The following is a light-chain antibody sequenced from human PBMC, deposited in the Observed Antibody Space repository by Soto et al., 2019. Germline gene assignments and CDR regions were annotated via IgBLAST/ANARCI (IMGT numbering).Light chain of an antibody. Sequence: QSVLTQPPSASGSPGQSVTISCTGTSIDVGAYKYVSWYQQYPGKAPKLMIYEVTKRPSGVPDRFSGSKSGNTASMTVSVLQGDDEDDYYCTSYVGNDIWVFGGGTKLTVL. CDR1: SIDVGAYKY. CDR2: EVT. V-gene: IGLV2-8*01. J-gene: IGLJ3*02. CDR3: TSYVGNDIWV.